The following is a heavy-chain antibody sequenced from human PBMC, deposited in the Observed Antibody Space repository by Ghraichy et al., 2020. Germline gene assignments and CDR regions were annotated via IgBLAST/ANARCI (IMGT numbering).Heavy chain of an antibody. CDR1: GYTFTSYG. Sequence: ASVQVSCKASGYTFTSYGISWVRQAPGQGLEWMGWISAYNGNTNYAQKLQGRVTMTTDTSTSTAYMELRSLRSDDTAVYYCARARISGDYYGSGSSQNNWFDPWGQGTLVTVSS. CDR3: ARARISGDYYGSGSSQNNWFDP. J-gene: IGHJ5*02. V-gene: IGHV1-18*01. CDR2: ISAYNGNT. D-gene: IGHD3-10*01.